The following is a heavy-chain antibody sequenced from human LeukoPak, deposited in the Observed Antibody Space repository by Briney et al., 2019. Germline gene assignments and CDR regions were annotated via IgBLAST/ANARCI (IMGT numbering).Heavy chain of an antibody. J-gene: IGHJ4*02. D-gene: IGHD3-9*01. V-gene: IGHV3-53*01. CDR1: GFTVSSNY. Sequence: PGGSLRLSCAASGFTVSSNYMSWVRQAPGKGLEWVSVIYRGGSTYYADSVKGRFTISRDNSKNTLSLQMNSLRAVETAVYYCARTTKEFDILTGYYFDYWGQGTLVTVSS. CDR3: ARTTKEFDILTGYYFDY. CDR2: IYRGGST.